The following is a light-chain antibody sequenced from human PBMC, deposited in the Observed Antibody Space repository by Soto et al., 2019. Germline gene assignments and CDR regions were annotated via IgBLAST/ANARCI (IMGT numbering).Light chain of an antibody. CDR1: QGISSY. CDR3: QQYNSDWNT. CDR2: AAS. V-gene: IGKV1-9*01. J-gene: IGKJ5*01. Sequence: DIQLTQSPSFLSASVGDRVTITCRASQGISSYLAWYQQKPGKAPKLLIYAASTLQSGVPSRFSGSGSGTEFTLTISSLQPEDFATYYCQQYNSDWNTFGQGTRLEIK.